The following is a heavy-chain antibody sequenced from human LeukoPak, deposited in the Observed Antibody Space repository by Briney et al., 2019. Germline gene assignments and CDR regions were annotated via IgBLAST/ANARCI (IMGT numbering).Heavy chain of an antibody. CDR1: GGSISSGSYY. V-gene: IGHV4-61*09. CDR3: ARRRRGDYGRGYFDY. CDR2: IYTSGST. Sequence: SETLSLTCTVSGGSISSGSYYWSWIRQPAGKGLEWIGHIYTSGSTNYNPSLKSRVTISVDTSKNQFSLKLSSVTAADTAVYYCARRRRGDYGRGYFDYWGQGTLVTVSS. J-gene: IGHJ4*02. D-gene: IGHD4-17*01.